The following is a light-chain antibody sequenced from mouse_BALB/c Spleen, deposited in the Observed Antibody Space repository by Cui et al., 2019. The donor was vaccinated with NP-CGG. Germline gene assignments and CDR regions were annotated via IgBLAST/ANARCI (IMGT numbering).Light chain of an antibody. J-gene: IGLJ1*01. CDR1: TGTATSNNY. V-gene: IGLV1*01. CDR2: GTN. Sequence: QAVVTQVSALTTSPGETVTLTCRSSTGTATSNNYANWVQEKPDHLFTGLIGGTNNRAPGVPARFSGSLIGDKAALTITGAQTEDEAIYFCVLWYSNHWVFGGGTKLTVL. CDR3: VLWYSNHWV.